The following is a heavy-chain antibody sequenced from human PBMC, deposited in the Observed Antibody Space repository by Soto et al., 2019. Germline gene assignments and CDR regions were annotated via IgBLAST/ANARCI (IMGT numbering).Heavy chain of an antibody. CDR3: ARQGRAVSSYYFDY. CDR1: GFTFSSYA. V-gene: IGHV3-64*01. CDR2: ISSNGGST. Sequence: EVQLVEPGGGLVQPGGSLRLSCAASGFTFSSYAMHWVRQAPGKGLEYASAISSNGGSTYYANSVKGGFTISRDNSKNTLYLQMGSLRAEDMAVYYCARQGRAVSSYYFDYWGEGALVTVSS. J-gene: IGHJ4*02. D-gene: IGHD3-10*01.